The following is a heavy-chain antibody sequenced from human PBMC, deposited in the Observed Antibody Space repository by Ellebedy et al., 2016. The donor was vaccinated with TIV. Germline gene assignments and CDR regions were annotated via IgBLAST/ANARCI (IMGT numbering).Heavy chain of an antibody. D-gene: IGHD2-2*01. V-gene: IGHV3-74*01. CDR3: VRGSSIYAMDV. J-gene: IGHJ6*02. Sequence: GGSLRLXCAVSGFTFSRYAMHWVRQAPGMGLVWVSRVNNDGSNTLYADSVKGRFTISRDNAKNTLYLQMNSLRAEDTAVYFCVRGSSIYAMDVWGQGTTVTVSS. CDR2: VNNDGSNT. CDR1: GFTFSRYA.